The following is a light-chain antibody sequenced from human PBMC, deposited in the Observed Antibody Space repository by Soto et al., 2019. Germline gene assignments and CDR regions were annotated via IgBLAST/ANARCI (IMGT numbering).Light chain of an antibody. Sequence: GDRVTITCRASQNINNWLAWYQQKPGKAPKLLIYDASTLESGVPSRFSGSGSGTEFTLTISSLQPDDFVTYYCQQYNAWYTFGQGTKLEMK. CDR1: QNINNW. V-gene: IGKV1-5*01. CDR2: DAS. J-gene: IGKJ2*01. CDR3: QQYNAWYT.